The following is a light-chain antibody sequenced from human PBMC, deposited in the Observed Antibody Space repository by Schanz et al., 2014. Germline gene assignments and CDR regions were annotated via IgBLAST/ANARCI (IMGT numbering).Light chain of an antibody. V-gene: IGLV2-23*01. CDR1: SSDGGNYNL. J-gene: IGLJ3*02. CDR2: EGN. CDR3: CSYAGSSSLWM. Sequence: QSALTQPASVSGSPGQSIIIYCTGTSSDGGNYNLVSWYQEHPGKAPKLMIYEGNKRPSGVSNRFSGSTSGNTASLTISGLQAEDEADYYCCSYAGSSSLWMFGGGTKVTVL.